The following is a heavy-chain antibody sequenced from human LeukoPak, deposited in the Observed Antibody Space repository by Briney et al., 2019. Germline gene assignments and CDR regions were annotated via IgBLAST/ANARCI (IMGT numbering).Heavy chain of an antibody. D-gene: IGHD3-10*01. V-gene: IGHV3-23*01. CDR2: ISGSGGST. CDR3: AKHGSGSYAIYYFDY. J-gene: IGHJ4*02. CDR1: GFTFSSYA. Sequence: GGSLRLSCAASGFTFSSYAMSWVRQAPGKGLEWVSGISGSGGSTYYADSGKGRFTISRDNSKNTLYLQMNSLSAEDTAVYYCAKHGSGSYAIYYFDYWGQGTLVTVSS.